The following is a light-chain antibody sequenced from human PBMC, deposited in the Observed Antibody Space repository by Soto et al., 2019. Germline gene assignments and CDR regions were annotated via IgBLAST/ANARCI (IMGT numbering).Light chain of an antibody. V-gene: IGKV1-5*03. J-gene: IGKJ1*01. Sequence: DLQMTQSPSTLSASVGDRVTITCRARQSISTRLAWYQQKPGKAPKLLIYKASSLESGVPSRFSGSGSGTELTLTISSLQPDDFSTYYCQQYNSYSWPCGQGTKVEIK. CDR2: KAS. CDR1: QSISTR. CDR3: QQYNSYSWP.